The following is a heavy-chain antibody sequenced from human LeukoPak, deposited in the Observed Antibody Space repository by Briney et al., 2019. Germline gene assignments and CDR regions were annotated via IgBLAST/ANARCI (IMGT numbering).Heavy chain of an antibody. D-gene: IGHD3-10*01. J-gene: IGHJ4*02. CDR2: VWYDGNRK. Sequence: TGGSLRLSCAASGFTFSSHAMHWVRQAPGKGLEWVTPVWYDGNRKYYADSVKGRFTISRDNSKNSVYLQLNSLRPEDTAMYYCVSMVRVIGYWGQGTLVTVSS. V-gene: IGHV3-30*02. CDR3: VSMVRVIGY. CDR1: GFTFSSHA.